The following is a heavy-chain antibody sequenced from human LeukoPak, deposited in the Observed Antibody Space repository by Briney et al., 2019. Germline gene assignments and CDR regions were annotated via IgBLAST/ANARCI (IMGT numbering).Heavy chain of an antibody. CDR3: ARGDSGYAYFDY. D-gene: IGHD5-12*01. J-gene: IGHJ4*02. CDR1: GGSISNYY. V-gene: IGHV4-59*01. CDR2: IYYSGNT. Sequence: SETLSLTCSVSGGSISNYYWSWIRQPPGKGLEWIGYIYYSGNTNYIPSLKSRVTISVDTSKNQFSLKLSSVTAADTAVYYCARGDSGYAYFDYWGQGTLVTVSS.